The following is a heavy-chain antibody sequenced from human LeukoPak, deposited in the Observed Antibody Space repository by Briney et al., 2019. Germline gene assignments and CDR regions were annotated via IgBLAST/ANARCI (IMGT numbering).Heavy chain of an antibody. Sequence: SGTLSLTCAVSGGSISSSNWWSWVRQPPGKGLEWIGEIYHSGSTNYNPSLKSRVTISVDTSKSQFSLKLSSLTAADTAVYHCARRRVSSARPDAFDIWGQGTMVTVSS. D-gene: IGHD6-25*01. V-gene: IGHV4-4*02. CDR3: ARRRVSSARPDAFDI. CDR1: GGSISSSNW. CDR2: IYHSGST. J-gene: IGHJ3*02.